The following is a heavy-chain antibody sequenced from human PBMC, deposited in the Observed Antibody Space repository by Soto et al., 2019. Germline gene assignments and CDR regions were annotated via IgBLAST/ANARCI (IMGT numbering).Heavy chain of an antibody. V-gene: IGHV5-10-1*01. Sequence: PGESLKISFKGSGYSFTSYLISWVRQMPVKGLEWMGRTDPSDSYTNYSPSFQGHVTISADKSISTAYLQWSSLKASDTAMYYCARFTLNRPLDYWGQRTLVTVCS. CDR1: GYSFTSYL. CDR2: TDPSDSYT. CDR3: ARFTLNRPLDY. J-gene: IGHJ4*02. D-gene: IGHD6-6*01.